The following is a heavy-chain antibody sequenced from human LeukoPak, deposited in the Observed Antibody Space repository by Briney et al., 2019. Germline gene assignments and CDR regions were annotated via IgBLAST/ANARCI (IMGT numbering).Heavy chain of an antibody. CDR2: ISRDSSNI. J-gene: IGHJ4*02. Sequence: GGSLRLSCAASGFSFTSYSINWVRQAPGKGLEWVSYISRDSSNIYYADSVKGRFTISRDNSKNTLYLQMNSLRAEDTAVYYCANPGGLYYFDYWGQGTLVTVSS. CDR1: GFSFTSYS. CDR3: ANPGGLYYFDY. D-gene: IGHD3-16*01. V-gene: IGHV3-48*01.